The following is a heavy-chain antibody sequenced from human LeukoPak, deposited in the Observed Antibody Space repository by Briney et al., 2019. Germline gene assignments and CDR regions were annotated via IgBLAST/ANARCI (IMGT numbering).Heavy chain of an antibody. V-gene: IGHV3-21*01. Sequence: GGSLRLSCAASGFTFNTYTMNWVRQAPGKGLEWVSSITASSTAIYSADSVKGRFTISRDNAKNLLYLQMNSLRAEDTAVYYCARTYYDILTGYNPYFDYWGQGILVTVFS. J-gene: IGHJ4*02. CDR2: ITASSTAI. CDR3: ARTYYDILTGYNPYFDY. CDR1: GFTFNTYT. D-gene: IGHD3-9*01.